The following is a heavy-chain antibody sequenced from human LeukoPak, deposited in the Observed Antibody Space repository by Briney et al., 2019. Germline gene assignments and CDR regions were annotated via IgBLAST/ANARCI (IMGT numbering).Heavy chain of an antibody. V-gene: IGHV3-53*01. CDR2: IYSGGST. Sequence: GGSLRLSCAASGFTVSSNYMSWVRQAPGKGLEWVSVIYSGGSTYYADSVKGRFTISRDNSKNTLYHQMNSLRAEDTAVYYCASQTRGPYYYYYGMDVWGQGTTVTVSS. CDR1: GFTVSSNY. J-gene: IGHJ6*02. CDR3: ASQTRGPYYYYYGMDV. D-gene: IGHD2-2*01.